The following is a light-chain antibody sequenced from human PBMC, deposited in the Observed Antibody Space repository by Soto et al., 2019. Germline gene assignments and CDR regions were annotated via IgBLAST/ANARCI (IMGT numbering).Light chain of an antibody. CDR3: SSYTSSSTVV. J-gene: IGLJ2*01. CDR1: SSDVGGYNY. CDR2: DVS. Sequence: QSALTQPASVSGSPGQSITISCTGTSSDVGGYNYVSWYQQHPGKAPKLMIYDVSNRPSGVSNRFSGSKSGNTASLTISGLQAEDEDDYYFSSYTSSSTVVFGGGTKLTVL. V-gene: IGLV2-14*01.